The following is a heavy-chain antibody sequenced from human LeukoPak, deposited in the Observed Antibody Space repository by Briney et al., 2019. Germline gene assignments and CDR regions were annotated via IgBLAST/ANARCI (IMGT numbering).Heavy chain of an antibody. CDR1: GFTFSSYE. CDR3: ARDRTHTVTTIHLSWDLDY. J-gene: IGHJ4*02. Sequence: GGSLRLSCAASGFTFSSYEMNWVRQAPGKGLEWVSYISSSSSSTIYYADSVKGRFTISRDNAKNSLYLQMNSLRAEDTAVYYCARDRTHTVTTIHLSWDLDYWGQGTLVTVSS. D-gene: IGHD4-17*01. CDR2: ISSSSSSTI. V-gene: IGHV3-48*01.